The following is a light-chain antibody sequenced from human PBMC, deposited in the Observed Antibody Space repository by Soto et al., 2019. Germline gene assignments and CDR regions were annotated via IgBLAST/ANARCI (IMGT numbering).Light chain of an antibody. V-gene: IGLV3-27*01. CDR2: KDS. Sequence: SYELAQPSSVSVSPGQTVGITCSGDVLAKKYARWFQQKPGQAPVLVIYKDSERPSGIPERFSGSSSGTTVTLTISGAQVEDEADYYCYSAADNNLVFGGGTQLTVL. J-gene: IGLJ3*02. CDR1: VLAKKY. CDR3: YSAADNNLV.